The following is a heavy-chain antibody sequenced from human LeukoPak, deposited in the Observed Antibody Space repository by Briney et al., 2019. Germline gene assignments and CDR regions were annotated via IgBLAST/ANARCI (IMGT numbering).Heavy chain of an antibody. J-gene: IGHJ4*02. CDR3: IIEPPGVVF. CDR2: IKSNTDGGAT. Sequence: GGSLRLSCAASGFTFSVAWMNWVRQAPGKGLEWVGRIKSNTDGGATDYAAPVKDRFTISRNDSEKTLYLQMNSLKTEDTAVYYCIIEPPGVVFWGQGTLVTVSS. V-gene: IGHV3-15*01. CDR1: GFTFSVAW. D-gene: IGHD7-27*01.